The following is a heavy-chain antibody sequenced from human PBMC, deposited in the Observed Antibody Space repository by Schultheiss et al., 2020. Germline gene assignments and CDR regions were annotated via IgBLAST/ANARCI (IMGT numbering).Heavy chain of an antibody. CDR1: GGSVSSGSYY. Sequence: SATLSLTCTVSGGSVSSGSYYWSWIRQPPGKGLEWIGYIYHTGSTNYNPSLKRRVTMSVDTSKNQFSLKLSSVTAADTAVYYCARTYTIFGVAYGMDVWGQGTTVTVSS. CDR3: ARTYTIFGVAYGMDV. CDR2: IYHTGST. V-gene: IGHV4-61*01. D-gene: IGHD3-3*01. J-gene: IGHJ6*02.